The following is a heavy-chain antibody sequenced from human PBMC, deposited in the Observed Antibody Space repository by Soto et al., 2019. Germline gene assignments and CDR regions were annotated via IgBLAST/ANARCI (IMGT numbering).Heavy chain of an antibody. J-gene: IGHJ4*02. Sequence: GGSLRLSCAVSGFTFNHYGMHWVRQAPGRGLEWVATISYDGNDKYYADSVKGRFIISRDNSKSTLNLQMNNLRAEDTALYYCVRGLDSGPPFSEYWGQGTPVTVSS. CDR2: ISYDGNDK. D-gene: IGHD5-12*01. V-gene: IGHV3-33*01. CDR3: VRGLDSGPPFSEY. CDR1: GFTFNHYG.